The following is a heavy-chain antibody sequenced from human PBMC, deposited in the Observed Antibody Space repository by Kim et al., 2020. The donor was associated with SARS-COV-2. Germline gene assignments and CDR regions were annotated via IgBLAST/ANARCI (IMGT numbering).Heavy chain of an antibody. V-gene: IGHV3-7*01. CDR2: IKQDGSEK. CDR1: GFTFSSYW. J-gene: IGHJ3*02. CDR3: ARETLRSCGGDCYSKAFDI. D-gene: IGHD2-21*02. Sequence: GGSLRLSCAASGFTFSSYWMSWVRQAPGKGLEWVANIKQDGSEKYYVDSVKGRFTISRDNAKNSLYLQMNSLRAEDTAVYYCARETLRSCGGDCYSKAFDIWGQGTMVTVSS.